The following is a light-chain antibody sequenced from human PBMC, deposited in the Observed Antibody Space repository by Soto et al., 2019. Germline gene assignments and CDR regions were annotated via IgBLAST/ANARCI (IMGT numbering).Light chain of an antibody. J-gene: IGKJ2*01. CDR2: DAS. CDR1: QSISSIY. V-gene: IGKV3D-20*01. Sequence: PGERATLSCGASQSISSIYLAWYQQKPGLAPRLLIYDASSRATGIPDRFSGSGSGTDFTLTISRLEPEDVAVYYCQQYGSSPYTFGQGTKLEIK. CDR3: QQYGSSPYT.